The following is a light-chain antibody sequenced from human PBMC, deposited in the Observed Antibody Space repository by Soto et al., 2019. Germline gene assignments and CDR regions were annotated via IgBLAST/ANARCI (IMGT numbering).Light chain of an antibody. V-gene: IGLV4-69*01. CDR2: LNSDGSH. CDR3: QTWDTGIRV. J-gene: IGLJ2*01. CDR1: SGHSNYV. Sequence: QPVLTQSPSASASLGASVKLTCTLSSGHSNYVIAWHQQQPEKGPRYLMKLNSDGSHSKGDGIPDRFSGSSSGAERYLTISSLQSEDEADYYCQTWDTGIRVFGGGTKRTVL.